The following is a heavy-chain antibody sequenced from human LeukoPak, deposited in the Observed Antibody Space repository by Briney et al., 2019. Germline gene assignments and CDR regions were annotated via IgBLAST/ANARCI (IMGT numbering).Heavy chain of an antibody. D-gene: IGHD3-10*01. CDR1: GFSLSTSGVS. V-gene: IGHV2-5*01. Sequence: SGPTLVNPTQTLTLTCTFSGFSLSTSGVSVGWIRQPPGKALEWLALIYWNDDKRYSPSLKSRLTITKDTSKNQVVLTMTNMDAVDTATYYCAHRLWFRDFRDGFDIWGQGTLVTVSS. CDR2: IYWNDDK. CDR3: AHRLWFRDFRDGFDI. J-gene: IGHJ3*02.